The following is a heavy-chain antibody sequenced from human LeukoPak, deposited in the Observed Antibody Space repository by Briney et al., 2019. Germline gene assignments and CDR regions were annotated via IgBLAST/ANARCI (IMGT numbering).Heavy chain of an antibody. CDR1: GFTFGSYA. J-gene: IGHJ4*02. D-gene: IGHD1-26*01. CDR2: ISGGDGST. CDR3: AKGRSGTYYSPIDY. V-gene: IGHV3-23*01. Sequence: GGSLRPSCAASGFTFGSYAMTWVRQAPGKGLEWVSSISGGDGSTFYADSVKGRFTGSRDNSENTLYLQMNSLRAEDTAVYYRAKGRSGTYYSPIDYWGQGTLVTVSS.